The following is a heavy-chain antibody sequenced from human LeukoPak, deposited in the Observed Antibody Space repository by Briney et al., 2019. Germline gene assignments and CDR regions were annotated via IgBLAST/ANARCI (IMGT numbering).Heavy chain of an antibody. CDR3: AKPSGNVVAVPMDV. J-gene: IGHJ6*02. CDR2: IRGDGATS. D-gene: IGHD2-21*01. CDR1: GFPFNTYA. Sequence: GGSLRLSWVASGFPFNTYAMTWVRKAPGKGLEWVSAIRGDGATSFYADSVKGRFTVSRDNSKNTVYLQRNSLRAEDTAVYYCAKPSGNVVAVPMDVWGQGTTVIVSS. V-gene: IGHV3-23*01.